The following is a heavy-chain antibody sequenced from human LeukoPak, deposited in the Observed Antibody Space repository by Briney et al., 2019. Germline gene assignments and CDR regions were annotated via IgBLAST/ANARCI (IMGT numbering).Heavy chain of an antibody. CDR3: ARVTTGGYYNC. Sequence: SETLSLTCTVSGGSISSGTYYWTWIRQPAGKGLEWIGRIYTTGSTNYNPSLKSRVTVSTDTSKNQFSLKLSSVTAADTAVYYCARVTTGGYYNCWGQGTLVTVSS. D-gene: IGHD3-22*01. CDR2: IYTTGST. V-gene: IGHV4-61*02. CDR1: GGSISSGTYY. J-gene: IGHJ4*02.